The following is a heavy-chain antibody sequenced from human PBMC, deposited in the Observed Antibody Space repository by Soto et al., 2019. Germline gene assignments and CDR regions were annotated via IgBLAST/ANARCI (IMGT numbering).Heavy chain of an antibody. Sequence: QVQLQESGPGLVKPSQTLSLTCTVSGGSINSDGYYWSWIRQHPGKGLEWIGYIHYSGNTYYNPSLKSRIPISIDTSKNQFSLPLSSVTVADTAVYFCARDSLGSSGNFMRHPDAFDVWGQGTGVAVSS. CDR2: IHYSGNT. J-gene: IGHJ3*01. V-gene: IGHV4-31*03. CDR3: ARDSLGSSGNFMRHPDAFDV. D-gene: IGHD6-19*01. CDR1: GGSINSDGYY.